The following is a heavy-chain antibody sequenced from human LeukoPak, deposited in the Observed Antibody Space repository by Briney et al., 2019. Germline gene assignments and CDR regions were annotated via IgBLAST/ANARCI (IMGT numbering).Heavy chain of an antibody. CDR2: ISSSGRTI. V-gene: IGHV3-48*03. CDR1: GFTFSTYE. CDR3: ARVAYYDGSGDYVSQTPDY. Sequence: GGSLRPSCAASGFTFSTYEMNWVRQAPGKGLEWVSYISSSGRTIYYADSVKGRFTISRDNAKNSLYLQMNSLRVEDTAVYYCARVAYYDGSGDYVSQTPDYWGQGTLVTVSS. J-gene: IGHJ4*02. D-gene: IGHD3-22*01.